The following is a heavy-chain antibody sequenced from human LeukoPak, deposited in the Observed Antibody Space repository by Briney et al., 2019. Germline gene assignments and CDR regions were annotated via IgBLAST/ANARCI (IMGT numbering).Heavy chain of an antibody. CDR3: ARDLAMYSPDLDY. J-gene: IGHJ4*02. D-gene: IGHD1-26*01. V-gene: IGHV1-2*02. CDR2: INPKTVVS. Sequence: ASVKVSCKASGYTFTDYYLHWVRQAPGHGLEWMGWINPKTVVSKYAQNFQGRVTMTRDTSISTAYMEVSRLRSDDTAVFYCARDLAMYSPDLDYWGQGTLVTVAS. CDR1: GYTFTDYY.